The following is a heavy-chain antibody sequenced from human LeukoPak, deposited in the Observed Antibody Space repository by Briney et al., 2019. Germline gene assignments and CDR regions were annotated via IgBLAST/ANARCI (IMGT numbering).Heavy chain of an antibody. J-gene: IGHJ3*02. V-gene: IGHV1-69*06. CDR1: GGTFSSYA. CDR3: ARGWERTNKDAFDI. CDR2: IIPIFGTA. D-gene: IGHD1-1*01. Sequence: SVKVSCKASGGTFSSYAISWVRQAPGQGLEWMGGIIPIFGTANYAQKFQGRVTITADKSTSTAYMELRSLRSDDTAVYYCARGWERTNKDAFDIWGQGTMVTVSS.